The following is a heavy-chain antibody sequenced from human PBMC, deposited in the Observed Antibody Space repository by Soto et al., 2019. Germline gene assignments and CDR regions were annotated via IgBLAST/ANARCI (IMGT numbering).Heavy chain of an antibody. J-gene: IGHJ5*02. V-gene: IGHV4-59*08. Sequence: SQSLSLTCTFSGPSFSLIFLSWIRQHPGKGLEWLGYIYYGWSTSYNPSLKSRVTISLDTSKRQFALRLNSVTAADTAVYYCASLGAASQFIDPRGLRNPVTVSS. CDR1: GPSFSLIF. D-gene: IGHD6-13*01. CDR3: ASLGAASQFIDP. CDR2: IYYGWST.